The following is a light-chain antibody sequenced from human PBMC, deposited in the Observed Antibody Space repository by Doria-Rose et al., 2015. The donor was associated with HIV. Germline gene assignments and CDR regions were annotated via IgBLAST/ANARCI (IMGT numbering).Light chain of an antibody. J-gene: IGKJ1*01. CDR1: QSFSSTY. CDR2: DGS. CDR3: HQYGTSWT. V-gene: IGKV3-20*01. Sequence: EIVLTQSPGTLSLSPGERATLSCRASQSFSSTYLAWYQQKPGQAPSLLIYDGSTRATGIPDRFSASGSGTDFTLTINRLEPGDFALYYCHQYGTSWTFGQGTTVEI.